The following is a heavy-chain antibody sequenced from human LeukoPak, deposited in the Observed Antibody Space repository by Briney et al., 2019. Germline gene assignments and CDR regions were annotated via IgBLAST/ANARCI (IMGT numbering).Heavy chain of an antibody. D-gene: IGHD3-22*01. J-gene: IGHJ4*02. Sequence: GGSLRLSCAASGFTFSSYAMSWVRQAPGKGLEWVSVISGSGGSTYYADSVKGRFAISRDNSKNTLSLQMHSLRAEDTAVYYCAKDRGHYYTYDYWGQGTLVTVSS. CDR2: ISGSGGST. V-gene: IGHV3-23*01. CDR1: GFTFSSYA. CDR3: AKDRGHYYTYDY.